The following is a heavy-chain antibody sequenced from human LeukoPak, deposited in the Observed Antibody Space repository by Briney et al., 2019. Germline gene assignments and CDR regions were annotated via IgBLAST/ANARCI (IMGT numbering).Heavy chain of an antibody. V-gene: IGHV3-43*01. D-gene: IGHD3-3*01. J-gene: IGHJ4*02. CDR2: ISWDGGST. CDR3: AKDTAPYDFWSGRDY. Sequence: PGGSLRLSCAASGFTFDDYTMHWVRQAPGKGLEWVSLISWDGGSTYYADSVKGRFTIPRDNSKNSLYLQMNSLRTEDTALYFCAKDTAPYDFWSGRDYWGQGTLVTVSS. CDR1: GFTFDDYT.